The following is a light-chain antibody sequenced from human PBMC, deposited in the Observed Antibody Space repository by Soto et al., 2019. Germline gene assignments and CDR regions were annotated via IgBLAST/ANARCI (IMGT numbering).Light chain of an antibody. J-gene: IGKJ3*01. V-gene: IGKV3-11*01. CDR2: DAS. CDR3: QQRSNWLST. Sequence: EVVLTQSPATLSLSPGERATLSCRASQSIRNYLAWYQQKPGQAPRLLIYDASNRATGIPARFSGSGSGTDFTLTISSLEPEEFAVYYCQQRSNWLSTFGPGTKVDIK. CDR1: QSIRNY.